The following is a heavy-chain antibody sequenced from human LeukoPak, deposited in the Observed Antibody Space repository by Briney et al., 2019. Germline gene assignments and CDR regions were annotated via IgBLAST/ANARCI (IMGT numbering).Heavy chain of an antibody. D-gene: IGHD3-3*01. CDR1: GYTFTSYD. CDR2: MNPNSGNT. Sequence: GASVKVSCKASGYTFTSYDINWVRQATGQGLEWMGWMNPNSGNTGYAQKFQGRVTMTRNTSISTPYMEPSSLRSEDTAVYYCARDHYDFWSGYWGDWGQGTLVTVSS. CDR3: ARDHYDFWSGYWGD. V-gene: IGHV1-8*01. J-gene: IGHJ4*02.